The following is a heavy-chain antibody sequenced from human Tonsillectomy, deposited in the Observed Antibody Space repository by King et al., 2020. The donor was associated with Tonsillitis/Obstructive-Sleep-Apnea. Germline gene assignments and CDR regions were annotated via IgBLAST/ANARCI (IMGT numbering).Heavy chain of an antibody. D-gene: IGHD3-3*01. V-gene: IGHV3-33*01. CDR3: ARGVRDYDFWSGYYRGEDYYSYMDV. Sequence: VQLVESGGGVVQPGRSLRLSCAASGFTFSSYGMHWVRQAPGKGLEWVAVIWYDGSNKYYADYVKGRFTISRDNSKNTLYLQMNSLRAEDTAVYYCARGVRDYDFWSGYYRGEDYYSYMDVWGKGTTVTVSS. CDR1: GFTFSSYG. J-gene: IGHJ6*03. CDR2: IWYDGSNK.